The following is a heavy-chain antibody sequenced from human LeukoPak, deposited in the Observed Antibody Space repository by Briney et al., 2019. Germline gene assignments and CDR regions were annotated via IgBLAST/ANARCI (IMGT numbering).Heavy chain of an antibody. Sequence: GGSLRLSCAASGFTFSSYAMSWVRQAPGKGLEWVSSISSSSSYIYYADSVKGRFTISRDNAKNSLYLQMNSLRAEDTAVYYCARVHGSEYSSSSRYYYYYMDVWGKGTTVTVSS. J-gene: IGHJ6*03. D-gene: IGHD6-6*01. CDR1: GFTFSSYA. V-gene: IGHV3-21*01. CDR2: ISSSSSYI. CDR3: ARVHGSEYSSSSRYYYYYMDV.